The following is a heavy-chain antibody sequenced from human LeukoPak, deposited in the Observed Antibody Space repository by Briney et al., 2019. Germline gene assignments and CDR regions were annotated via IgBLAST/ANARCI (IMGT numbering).Heavy chain of an antibody. CDR2: IYHSGST. CDR3: ARTTEAHSWRTRYYDYYMDV. CDR1: GYSISSGYY. Sequence: KPSETLSLTCTVSGYSISSGYYWGWIRQPPGKGLEWIGSIYHSGSTYYNPSLKSRVTISVDTSKNQFSLKLRSVTAADTAVYYCARTTEAHSWRTRYYDYYMDVWGKGTTVTVSS. V-gene: IGHV4-38-2*02. J-gene: IGHJ6*03. D-gene: IGHD6-13*01.